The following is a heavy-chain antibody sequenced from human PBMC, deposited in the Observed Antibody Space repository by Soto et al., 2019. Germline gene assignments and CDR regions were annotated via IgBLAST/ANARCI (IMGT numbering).Heavy chain of an antibody. D-gene: IGHD6-19*01. V-gene: IGHV3-74*01. J-gene: IGHJ3*02. CDR2: INSDGSST. CDR3: ARVQIEEEWLVHAFDI. Sequence: PGGSLRLSCAASGFTFSSYWMHWVRQAPGKGLVWVSRINSDGSSTSYADSVKGRFTISRDNAKNTLYLQMNSLRAEDTAVYYCARVQIEEEWLVHAFDIWGQGTMVTVSS. CDR1: GFTFSSYW.